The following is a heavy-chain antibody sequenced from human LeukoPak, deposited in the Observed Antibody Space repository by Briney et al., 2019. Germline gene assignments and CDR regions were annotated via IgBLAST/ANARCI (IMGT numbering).Heavy chain of an antibody. CDR3: AKPYYYGSRSYMDY. J-gene: IGHJ4*02. V-gene: IGHV3-30*02. CDR2: ILEGGSYT. Sequence: GGPLTLPCEASGLPFYHYRMQWPPQAPEKGLEGVAIILEGGSYTYYAGSVKGRFTISRDNFKNMLYLQMNRLRAEDTAVYYCAKPYYYGSRSYMDYWGQGTLVTVS. D-gene: IGHD3-10*01. CDR1: GLPFYHYR.